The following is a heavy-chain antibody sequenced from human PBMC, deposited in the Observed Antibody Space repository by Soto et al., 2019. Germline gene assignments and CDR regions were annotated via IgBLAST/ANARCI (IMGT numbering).Heavy chain of an antibody. V-gene: IGHV1-18*01. CDR2: ISAFNGNT. D-gene: IGHD3-16*01. J-gene: IGHJ6*02. Sequence: GSVKDSFKACGYTFSSYGISLVRQAPGQGLEWMGWISAFNGNTNYVQRLQGRVTMTTDTSTSTAYMELRSLRSDDTAIYYCARGGDYYYGLDVWGQGTPVTVSS. CDR1: GYTFSSYG. CDR3: ARGGDYYYGLDV.